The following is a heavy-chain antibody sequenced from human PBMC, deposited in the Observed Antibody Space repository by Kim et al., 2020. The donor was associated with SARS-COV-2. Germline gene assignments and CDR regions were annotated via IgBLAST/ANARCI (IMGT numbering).Heavy chain of an antibody. CDR2: IYHSGST. CDR3: AGLVGVPANSGNDY. D-gene: IGHD2-2*01. V-gene: IGHV4-4*02. CDR1: GGSISSSNW. Sequence: SETLSLTCAVSGGSISSSNWWSWVRQPPGKGLEWIGEIYHSGSTNYNPSLKSRVTISVDKSKNQFSLKLSSVTAADTAVYYCAGLVGVPANSGNDYWGQGTLVTVSS. J-gene: IGHJ4*02.